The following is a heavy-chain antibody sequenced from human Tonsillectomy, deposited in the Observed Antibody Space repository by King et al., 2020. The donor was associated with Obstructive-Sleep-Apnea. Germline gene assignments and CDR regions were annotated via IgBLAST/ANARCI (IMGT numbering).Heavy chain of an antibody. Sequence: VQLVESGAEIKKPGESLKISCKTSGYNFTNFWIAWVRQVPGRGLEWMGIIYPGCSDTRYSPSLQGPVTLSTDKSIRTPYPQWRTLKASDTAVYYGARHKDSRSVAATGFYYGMDVWGQGTTVTVSS. D-gene: IGHD6-19*01. J-gene: IGHJ6*02. CDR2: IYPGCSDT. CDR1: GYNFTNFW. V-gene: IGHV5-51*01. CDR3: ARHKDSRSVAATGFYYGMDV.